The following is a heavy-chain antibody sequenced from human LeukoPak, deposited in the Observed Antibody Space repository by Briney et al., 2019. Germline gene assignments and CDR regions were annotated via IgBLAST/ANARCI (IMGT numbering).Heavy chain of an antibody. Sequence: GGSLRLSCAASGFTFDDYGMSWVRQAPGKGLEWVSGINWNGGSTGYADSVKGRFTISRDNAKNSLYLQMNSLRAEDTAVYYCASRGRYYYDSSGYITWGQGTLVTVSS. CDR2: INWNGGST. CDR1: GFTFDDYG. CDR3: ASRGRYYYDSSGYIT. D-gene: IGHD3-22*01. J-gene: IGHJ5*02. V-gene: IGHV3-20*04.